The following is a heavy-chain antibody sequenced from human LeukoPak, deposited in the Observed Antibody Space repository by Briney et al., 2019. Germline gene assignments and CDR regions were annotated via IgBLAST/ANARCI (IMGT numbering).Heavy chain of an antibody. CDR1: GFTVSSNY. Sequence: PGGSLRLSCAASGFTVSSNYMSWVRQAPGKGLEWVSVIYSGGSTYYADSVKGRFTISRDNSKNTLYLQMNSLRAEDTAVYYCASLKVDTATAFDYWGQGTLVTVSS. CDR3: ASLKVDTATAFDY. V-gene: IGHV3-53*01. J-gene: IGHJ4*02. D-gene: IGHD5-18*01. CDR2: IYSGGST.